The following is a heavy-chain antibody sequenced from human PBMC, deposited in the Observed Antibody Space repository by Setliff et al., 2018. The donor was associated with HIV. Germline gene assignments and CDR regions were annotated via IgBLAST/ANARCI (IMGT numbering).Heavy chain of an antibody. J-gene: IGHJ5*02. Sequence: ASVKVSCKASGYTFSNYGISWVRQAPGQGLEWMGWISPYNGNTNYVQKLQGRVTMTTDTSTNTAHMELIRPRFDDTAVYYCARAHFLVAMTRNWFDPWGQGTLVTVSS. D-gene: IGHD5-12*01. CDR1: GYTFSNYG. CDR2: ISPYNGNT. CDR3: ARAHFLVAMTRNWFDP. V-gene: IGHV1-18*01.